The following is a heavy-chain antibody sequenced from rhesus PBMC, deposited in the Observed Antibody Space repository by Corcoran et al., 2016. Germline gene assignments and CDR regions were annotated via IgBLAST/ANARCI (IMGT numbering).Heavy chain of an antibody. V-gene: IGHV4-122*02. CDR1: GYSISRGYG. CDR3: ARVYSGSYYYFDY. CDR2: ISYSGST. J-gene: IGHJ4*01. Sequence: QLQLQESGPGLVKPSETLSLTCAVSGYSISRGYGWSWIRQPPGKGLEWIGYISYSGSTSYNPSLKSRVTISRDTSKNQFSLKLSSVTAADTAVYYCARVYSGSYYYFDYWGQGVLVTVSS. D-gene: IGHD3-16*01.